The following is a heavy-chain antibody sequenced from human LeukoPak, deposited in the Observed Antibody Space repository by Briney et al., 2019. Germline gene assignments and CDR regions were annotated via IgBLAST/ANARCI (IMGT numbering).Heavy chain of an antibody. V-gene: IGHV5-51*01. CDR1: GHSFTNHW. CDR2: INLGDSET. CDR3: ARRPYSGGPNWFDP. J-gene: IGHJ5*02. D-gene: IGHD4-11*01. Sequence: GESLKISCEASGHSFTNHWIGWVRQMPGKGLEWMGIINLGDSETQYSPSFQGQVTISLDKSISTAYSQWRSLKVSDTAMYYCARRPYSGGPNWFDPWGQGTLVTVSS.